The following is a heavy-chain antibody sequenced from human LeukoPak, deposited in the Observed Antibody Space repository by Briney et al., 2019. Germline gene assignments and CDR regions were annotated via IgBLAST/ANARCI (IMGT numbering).Heavy chain of an antibody. CDR3: ARERGEIGAFDI. Sequence: ASVKVSCKASGYTFTSYAMHWVRQAPGQRLEWMGWINAGNGNTKYSQKFQGRVTITRDTSASTAYMELSSLRSEDTAGYYCARERGEIGAFDIWGQGTMVTVSS. CDR1: GYTFTSYA. D-gene: IGHD3-16*01. V-gene: IGHV1-3*01. CDR2: INAGNGNT. J-gene: IGHJ3*02.